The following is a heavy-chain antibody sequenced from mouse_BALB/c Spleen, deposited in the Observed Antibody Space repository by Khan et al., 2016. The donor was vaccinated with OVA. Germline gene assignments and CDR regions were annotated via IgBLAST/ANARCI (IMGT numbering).Heavy chain of an antibody. CDR1: GFNIKDTY. CDR3: SRGGITTGFAY. V-gene: IGHV14-3*02. J-gene: IGHJ3*01. D-gene: IGHD2-4*01. CDR2: IDPANGNT. Sequence: VQLKESGAELVKPGASVKLSCTASGFNIKDTYMHWVKQRPEQGLEWIGRIDPANGNTKYDPKFQGKATITADTSSNTAYLQLSSLTSEDTAVYYCSRGGITTGFAYWCQGTLVTVSA.